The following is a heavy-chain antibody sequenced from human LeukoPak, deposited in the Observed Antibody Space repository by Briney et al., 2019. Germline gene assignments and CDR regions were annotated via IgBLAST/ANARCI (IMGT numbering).Heavy chain of an antibody. J-gene: IGHJ4*02. Sequence: RRASVKVSCKASGYTFTGYYMHWVRQAPGQGLEWMGWSNPNSGGKNYAEKFQGRVTMTRDTSISTAYMELSRLRSDDTAVYYCTVEDIVVVPAAIHESSYWGQGTLVTVSS. CDR2: SNPNSGGK. D-gene: IGHD2-2*02. CDR1: GYTFTGYY. V-gene: IGHV1-2*02. CDR3: TVEDIVVVPAAIHESSY.